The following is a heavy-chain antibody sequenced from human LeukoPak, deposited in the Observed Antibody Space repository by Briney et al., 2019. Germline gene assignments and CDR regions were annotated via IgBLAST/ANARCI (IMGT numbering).Heavy chain of an antibody. D-gene: IGHD2-8*01. V-gene: IGHV4-39*07. CDR3: ARVTTNGPLGNFDY. J-gene: IGHJ4*02. CDR2: IYYSGST. Sequence: KTSETLSLTCTVSGGSISSSSYYWGWIRQPPGKGLEWIGSIYYSGSTYYNPSLKSRVTISVDTSKNQFSLKVTSVTAADTAVYYCARVTTNGPLGNFDYWGQGTLVTVSS. CDR1: GGSISSSSYY.